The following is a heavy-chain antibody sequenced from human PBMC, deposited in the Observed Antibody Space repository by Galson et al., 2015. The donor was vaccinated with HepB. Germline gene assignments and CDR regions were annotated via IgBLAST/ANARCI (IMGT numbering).Heavy chain of an antibody. J-gene: IGHJ5*02. CDR2: IYYTWST. CDR3: ARKYLLWASTTPNWFDP. V-gene: IGHV4-39*01. CDR1: GGSISTTSYY. Sequence: SETLSLTCTVSGGSISTTSYYWGWIRQPPGKGLEWIGSIYYTWSTYYNPSLKSRVTMSVDTSKNQFSLKLSSVTAADTAVYYCARKYLLWASTTPNWFDPWGQGTLVTVSS. D-gene: IGHD2-2*01.